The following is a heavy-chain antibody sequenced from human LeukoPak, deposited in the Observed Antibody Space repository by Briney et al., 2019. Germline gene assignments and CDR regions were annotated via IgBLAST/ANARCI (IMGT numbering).Heavy chain of an antibody. Sequence: ASVKVSCKASGYPFTSYNINWVRQATGQGLEWMGWMNTNSGNTGYSQNFQGRVTMTRDTSINTAYMELSSLMSEDTAVYYCTRGLPKAVFGVVIEDWGQGTLVTVSS. CDR1: GYPFTSYN. D-gene: IGHD3-3*01. J-gene: IGHJ4*02. CDR2: MNTNSGNT. V-gene: IGHV1-8*01. CDR3: TRGLPKAVFGVVIED.